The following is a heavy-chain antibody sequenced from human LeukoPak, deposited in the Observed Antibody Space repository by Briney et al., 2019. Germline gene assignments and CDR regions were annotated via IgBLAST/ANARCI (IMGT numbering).Heavy chain of an antibody. D-gene: IGHD2-15*01. CDR3: ARVHCSGGSCYSSTFDY. Sequence: SETLSLTCTVSGGSISSGDYYWSWIRQPPGKGLERIGYIYYSGSTYYNPSLKSRVTISVDTSKNQFSLKLSSVTAADTAVYYCARVHCSGGSCYSSTFDYWGQGTLVTVSS. V-gene: IGHV4-30-4*01. J-gene: IGHJ4*02. CDR2: IYYSGST. CDR1: GGSISSGDYY.